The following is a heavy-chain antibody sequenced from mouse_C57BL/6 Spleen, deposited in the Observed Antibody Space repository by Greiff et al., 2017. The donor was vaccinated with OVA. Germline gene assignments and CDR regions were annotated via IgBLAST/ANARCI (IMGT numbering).Heavy chain of an antibody. D-gene: IGHD2-14*01. Sequence: QVQLQQSGAELARPGASVKLSCKASGYTFPSYGISWVKQSPGQGLEWIGELYPRSGNTYYNEKFKGKATLTADKSSSTAYMELRSLTSEDAAVYCCARGTDWYVDGWGTGTTVTVSA. CDR1: GYTFPSYG. J-gene: IGHJ1*03. V-gene: IGHV1-81*01. CDR2: LYPRSGNT. CDR3: ARGTDWYVDG.